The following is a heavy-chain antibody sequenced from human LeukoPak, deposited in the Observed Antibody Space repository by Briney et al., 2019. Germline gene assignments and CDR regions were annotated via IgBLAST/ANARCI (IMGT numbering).Heavy chain of an antibody. CDR2: TRYDGNNK. CDR1: GFTFRTHG. D-gene: IGHD2-15*01. CDR3: AKPGYCRGDACDNWFDP. V-gene: IGHV3-30*02. J-gene: IGHJ5*02. Sequence: GGSLRLSCAASGFTFRTHGMHWVRQAPGKGLEWVAFTRYDGNNKDYADSVKGRFTISRDNSENALYLQMNSLRAEDTAVYYCAKPGYCRGDACDNWFDPWGQGTLVTVSS.